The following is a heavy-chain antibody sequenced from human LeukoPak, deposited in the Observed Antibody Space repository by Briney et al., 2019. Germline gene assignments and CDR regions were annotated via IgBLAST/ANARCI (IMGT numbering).Heavy chain of an antibody. D-gene: IGHD3-22*01. V-gene: IGHV4-38-2*02. CDR2: IYYTGGT. CDR3: ARRPYYYDSSGYYYESSYYYYMDV. CDR1: GYSISSGYY. Sequence: SETLSLTCSVSGYSISSGYYWGWIRQPPGRGLEWIGSIYYTGGTLYNPSLKSRVSMSVDTSTNQFSLKLTSVTAADTAVYYCARRPYYYDSSGYYYESSYYYYMDVWGKGTTVTISS. J-gene: IGHJ6*03.